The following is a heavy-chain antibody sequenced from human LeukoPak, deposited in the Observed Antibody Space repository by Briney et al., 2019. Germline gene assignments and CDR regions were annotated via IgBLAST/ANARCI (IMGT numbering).Heavy chain of an antibody. CDR3: ARGGEYGSGSYYKY. V-gene: IGHV4-34*01. CDR2: INHSGST. J-gene: IGHJ4*02. CDR1: GGSFSGYC. D-gene: IGHD3-10*01. Sequence: SETLSLTCAVYGGSFSGYCWSWIRQPPGKGLEWIGVINHSGSTNYNPSLKSRVTISVDTSKNQFSLKLSSVTAADTAVYYCARGGEYGSGSYYKYWGQGTLVTVSS.